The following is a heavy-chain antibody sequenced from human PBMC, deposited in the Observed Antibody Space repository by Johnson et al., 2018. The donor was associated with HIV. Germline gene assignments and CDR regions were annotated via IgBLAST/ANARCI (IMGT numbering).Heavy chain of an antibody. Sequence: MQLVESGGGVVQPGRSLRLSCAASGFTVSSNYMSWVRQAPGTGLEWVSVIYSGGGTYHADSVKGRFTISRDNSKNRLYLQMNSLRAEDTALYYCARGSLYYYDSSNYYSTYAFDIWGQGTMVTVSS. CDR3: ARGSLYYYDSSNYYSTYAFDI. J-gene: IGHJ3*02. CDR1: GFTVSSNY. CDR2: IYSGGGT. V-gene: IGHV3-66*01. D-gene: IGHD3-22*01.